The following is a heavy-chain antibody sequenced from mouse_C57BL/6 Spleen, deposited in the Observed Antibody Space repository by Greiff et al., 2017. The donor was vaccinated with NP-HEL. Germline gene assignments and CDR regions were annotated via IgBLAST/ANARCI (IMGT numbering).Heavy chain of an antibody. CDR3: ARIATTGEDWYFDV. CDR2: ISSGSSTI. V-gene: IGHV5-17*01. CDR1: GFTFSDYG. Sequence: EVKLMESGGGLVKPGGSLKLSCAASGFTFSDYGMHWVRQAPEKGLEWVAYISSGSSTIYYADTVKGRFTISRDNAKNTLFLQMTSLRSEDTAMYYWARIATTGEDWYFDVWGTRTTVTVAS. J-gene: IGHJ1*03. D-gene: IGHD1-1*01.